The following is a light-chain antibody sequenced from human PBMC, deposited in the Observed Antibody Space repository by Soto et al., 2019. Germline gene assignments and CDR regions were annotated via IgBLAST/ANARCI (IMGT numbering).Light chain of an antibody. CDR3: TSWTTSTTMI. CDR2: YVN. Sequence: QSALTQPASVSGSPGQSITISCTGTSSDIGAYNFVSWYQQHPGKAPKLMLYYVNIRPSGVSNLFSGSKSGNTASLTISGLQAEDEADYYCTSWTTSTTMIFGGWTKVTVL. CDR1: SSDIGAYNF. J-gene: IGLJ2*01. V-gene: IGLV2-14*03.